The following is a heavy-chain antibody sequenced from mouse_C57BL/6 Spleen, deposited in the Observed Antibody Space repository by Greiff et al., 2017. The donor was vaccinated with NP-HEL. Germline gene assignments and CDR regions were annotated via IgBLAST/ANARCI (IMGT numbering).Heavy chain of an antibody. J-gene: IGHJ4*01. D-gene: IGHD3-2*02. V-gene: IGHV1-69*01. CDR1: GYTFTSYW. CDR2: IDPSDSYT. Sequence: VQLQQPGAELVMPGASVKLSCKASGYTFTSYWMHWVKQRPGQGLEWIGEIDPSDSYTNYNQKFKGKSTLTVDKSSSTAYMQLSSLTSEDSAVYYCARGDSSDYYAMDYWGQGTSVTVSS. CDR3: ARGDSSDYYAMDY.